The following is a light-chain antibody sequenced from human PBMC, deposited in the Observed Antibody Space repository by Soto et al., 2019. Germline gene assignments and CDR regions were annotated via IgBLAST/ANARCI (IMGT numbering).Light chain of an antibody. J-gene: IGKJ3*01. CDR3: QQSYSTPIT. V-gene: IGKV1-39*01. Sequence: SSLSASVGDRVTITCRASQSISSYLNWYQQKPGKAPKLLIYAASSLQSGVPSRFSGSGSGTDFTLTISSLQPEDFATYYCQQSYSTPITFGPGTKVDIK. CDR2: AAS. CDR1: QSISSY.